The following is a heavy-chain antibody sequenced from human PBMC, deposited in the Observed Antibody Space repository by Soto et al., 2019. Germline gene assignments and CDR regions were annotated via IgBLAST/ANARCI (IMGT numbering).Heavy chain of an antibody. D-gene: IGHD6-19*01. CDR1: GFTFSDHY. Sequence: EVQLVESGGGLVQPGGSLRLSCAASGFTFSDHYMHWVRQAPGKGLEWVGRTRNKANSYTTEYAASVKGRFTISRDDSKNSLYLQMNSLKTEDTAVYYCARRYSNGRMDVWGQGTTVTVSS. J-gene: IGHJ6*02. CDR3: ARRYSNGRMDV. V-gene: IGHV3-72*01. CDR2: TRNKANSYTT.